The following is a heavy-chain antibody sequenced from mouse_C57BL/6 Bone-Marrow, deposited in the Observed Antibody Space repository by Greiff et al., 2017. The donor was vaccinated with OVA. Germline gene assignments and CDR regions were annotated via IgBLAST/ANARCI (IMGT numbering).Heavy chain of an antibody. D-gene: IGHD1-1*01. CDR3: ARDKHYGSSGWYFDD. V-gene: IGHV5-4*01. J-gene: IGHJ1*03. Sequence: VQLKESGGGLVKPGGSLKLSCAASGFTFSSYAMSWVRQTPEKRLEWVATISDGGSYTYYPDNVKGRFTLSRDNAKNNPYMQTSQLKTEDTAMYYCARDKHYGSSGWYFDDWGTGTTVTVSS. CDR2: ISDGGSYT. CDR1: GFTFSSYA.